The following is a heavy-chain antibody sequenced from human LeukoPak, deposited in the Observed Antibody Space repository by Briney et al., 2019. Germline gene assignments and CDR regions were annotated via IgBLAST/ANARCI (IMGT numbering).Heavy chain of an antibody. J-gene: IGHJ4*02. CDR1: GFTFSHFA. CDR2: ISYHGKKN. D-gene: IGHD3-10*01. Sequence: GGSLRLSCAASGFTFSHFAMHWVRQAPGKGLEWVAVISYHGKKNYYADSVKGRLTLSRDDSANTLYLQMNSLRAEDTAVYYCVRGSKIRGVIPEGEFDYWGQGTLVTVSS. CDR3: VRGSKIRGVIPEGEFDY. V-gene: IGHV3-30*03.